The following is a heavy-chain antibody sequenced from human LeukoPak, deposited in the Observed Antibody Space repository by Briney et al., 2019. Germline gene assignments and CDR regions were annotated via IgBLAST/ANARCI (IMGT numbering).Heavy chain of an antibody. D-gene: IGHD2-21*02. CDR3: AKGGVVTAIQGRYYFDY. V-gene: IGHV4-39*07. J-gene: IGHJ4*02. CDR1: GDSIGSGNYY. Sequence: PSETLSLTCTVSGDSIGSGNYYWGWIRQPPGKGLEWIGSMYYSGSNSGSTYYNPSLKSRVTISVDTSKNRFSLKLSPATAADTAVYYCAKGGVVTAIQGRYYFDYWGQGTLVTVSS. CDR2: MYYSGSNSGST.